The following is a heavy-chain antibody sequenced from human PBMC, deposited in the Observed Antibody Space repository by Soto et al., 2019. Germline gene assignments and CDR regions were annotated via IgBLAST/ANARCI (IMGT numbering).Heavy chain of an antibody. CDR2: IYPGDSDT. J-gene: IGHJ4*02. V-gene: IGHV5-51*01. CDR3: AKHEGYCSSTTCSNFDY. CDR1: GFSFTSYW. Sequence: RKISCKGSGFSFTSYWIAWVRQMPGKGLEWMGIIYPGDSDTSYSPSFQGQVTISADKSINTAYLQWSSLKASDTAMYYCAKHEGYCSSTTCSNFDYWGQGTLVTVSS. D-gene: IGHD2-2*01.